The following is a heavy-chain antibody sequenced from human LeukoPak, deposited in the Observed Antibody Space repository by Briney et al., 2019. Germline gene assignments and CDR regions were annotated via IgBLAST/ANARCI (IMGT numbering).Heavy chain of an antibody. J-gene: IGHJ4*02. CDR1: GYTFTGYY. V-gene: IGHV1-2*06. CDR3: ARDLGYSSGWYVLGY. D-gene: IGHD6-19*01. CDR2: INPNSGGT. Sequence: GASVKVSCKASGYTFTGYYMHWVRQAPGQGLEWMGRINPNSGGTNYAQKFQGRVTMTRDTSISTAYMELSRLRPDDTAVYYCARDLGYSSGWYVLGYWGQGTLVTVSS.